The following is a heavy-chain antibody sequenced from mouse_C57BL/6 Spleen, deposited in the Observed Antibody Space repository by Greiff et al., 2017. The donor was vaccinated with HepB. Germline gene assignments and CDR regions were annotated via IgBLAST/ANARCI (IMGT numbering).Heavy chain of an antibody. J-gene: IGHJ2*01. V-gene: IGHV3-6*01. CDR3: ARDENYGSSY. D-gene: IGHD1-1*01. CDR1: GYSITSGYY. CDR2: ISYDGSN. Sequence: VQLKESGPGLVKPSQSLSLTCSVTGYSITSGYYWNWIRQFPGNKLEWMGYISYDGSNNYNPSLKNRISITRDTSKNQFFLKLNSVTTEDTATYYCARDENYGSSYWGQGTTLTVSS.